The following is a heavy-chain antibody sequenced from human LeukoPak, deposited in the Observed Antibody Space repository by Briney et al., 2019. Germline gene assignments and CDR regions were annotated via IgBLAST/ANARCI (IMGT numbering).Heavy chain of an antibody. V-gene: IGHV1-2*02. CDR1: GYTFTGYY. CDR3: AREYSSSVWFDY. Sequence: GTSVKVSCKASGYTFTGYYMHWVRQAPGQGLEWMGWINPNSGGTNYAQKFRGRVTMTRDTSISTAYMELSRLRSDDTAVYYCAREYSSSVWFDYWGQGTLVTVSS. CDR2: INPNSGGT. D-gene: IGHD6-6*01. J-gene: IGHJ4*02.